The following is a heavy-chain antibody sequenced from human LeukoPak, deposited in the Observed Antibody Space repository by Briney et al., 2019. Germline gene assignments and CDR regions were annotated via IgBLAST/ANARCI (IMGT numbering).Heavy chain of an antibody. V-gene: IGHV1-2*02. D-gene: IGHD3-22*01. CDR3: ARALFSYDSSAYNAFDI. CDR1: GYTFTGYY. CDR2: INPNSGGT. Sequence: EASVKVSCKASGYTFTGYYMHWVRQAPGQGREWMGWINPNSGGTNYAQKFQGRVTMTRDTSISTAYMELSRLRSDDTAVYYCARALFSYDSSAYNAFDIWGQGTMVTVSS. J-gene: IGHJ3*02.